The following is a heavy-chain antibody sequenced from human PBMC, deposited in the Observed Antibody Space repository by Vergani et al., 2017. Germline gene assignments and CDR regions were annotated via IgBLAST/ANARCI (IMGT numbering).Heavy chain of an antibody. CDR2: IYPGDSEV. J-gene: IGHJ3*01. CDR3: AGGGHGSENGGALQL. D-gene: IGHD3-10*01. CDR1: GYIFSNFW. V-gene: IGHV5-51*01. Sequence: EKQLVQSGSETKKPGESLKISCHAFGYIFSNFWIGWVRQRPGRGLEWMGSIYPGDSEVKSNPTFRGQVIFSVDTSVNTAYLQWRSLQASDTATYFCAGGGHGSENGGALQLWGQGTNITVSS.